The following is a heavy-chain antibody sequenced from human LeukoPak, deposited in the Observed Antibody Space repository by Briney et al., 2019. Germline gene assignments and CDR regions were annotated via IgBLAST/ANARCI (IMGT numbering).Heavy chain of an antibody. CDR3: AKDSMIAVAGRVFDY. Sequence: GGSLRLSCAASGFTFSSYAMSWVRQAPGKGLEWVSAISGSGGSTYYADSVKGRFTISRDKSKNTLYLQMNSLRAEDTAVYYCAKDSMIAVAGRVFDYWGRGTLVTVSS. D-gene: IGHD6-19*01. V-gene: IGHV3-23*01. J-gene: IGHJ4*02. CDR2: ISGSGGST. CDR1: GFTFSSYA.